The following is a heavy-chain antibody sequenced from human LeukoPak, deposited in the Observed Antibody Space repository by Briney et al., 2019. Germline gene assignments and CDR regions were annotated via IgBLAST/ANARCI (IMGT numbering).Heavy chain of an antibody. CDR3: AKTYRRGYSYGPVGY. CDR2: ISYDGSNK. D-gene: IGHD5-18*01. CDR1: GFTFSSYA. J-gene: IGHJ4*02. V-gene: IGHV3-30*04. Sequence: GGSLRLSCAASGFTFSSYAMHWVRQAPGKGLEWVAVISYDGSNKYYADSVKGRFTISRDNSKNTLYLQMNSLRAEDTAVYYCAKTYRRGYSYGPVGYWGQGTLVTVSS.